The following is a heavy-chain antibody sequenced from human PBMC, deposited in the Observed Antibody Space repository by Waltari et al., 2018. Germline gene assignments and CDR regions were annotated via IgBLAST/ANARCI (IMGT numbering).Heavy chain of an antibody. J-gene: IGHJ4*02. V-gene: IGHV1-3*01. CDR2: INAGNGNT. CDR1: GYTFTSYA. D-gene: IGHD6-13*01. Sequence: QVQLVQSGAEVKKPGASVKVSCKASGYTFTSYAMHWVRQAPGQRLEWMGWINAGNGNTKYSQKFQGRVTITRDTSASTAYMELSSLRSEDTAVYYCARTVARGRTSIAAADGSDYWGQGTLVTVSS. CDR3: ARTVARGRTSIAAADGSDY.